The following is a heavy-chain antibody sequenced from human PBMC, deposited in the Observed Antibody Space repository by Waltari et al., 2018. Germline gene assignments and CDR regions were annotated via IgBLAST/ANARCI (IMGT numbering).Heavy chain of an antibody. CDR3: AKGGLGYGATTEVDY. CDR2: ISGSGGST. J-gene: IGHJ4*02. CDR1: GFTFSSYA. Sequence: EVQLLESGGGLVQPGGSLRISCAASGFTFSSYAMSWVRQAPGKGLEWVSAISGSGGSTYYADSVKGRFTISRDNSKNTLYLQMNSLRAEDTAVYYCAKGGLGYGATTEVDYWGQGTLVTVSS. V-gene: IGHV3-23*01. D-gene: IGHD1-26*01.